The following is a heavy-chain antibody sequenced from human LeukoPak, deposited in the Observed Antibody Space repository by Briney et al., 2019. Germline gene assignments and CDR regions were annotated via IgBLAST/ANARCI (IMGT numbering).Heavy chain of an antibody. CDR1: GGSISSYY. CDR2: IYTSGST. J-gene: IGHJ6*03. V-gene: IGHV4-4*07. D-gene: IGHD1-26*01. Sequence: SETLSLTCTVSGGSISSYYWSWIRQPAGKGLEWIGRIYTSGSTNYNPSLKSRVTMSVDTSKNQFSLKLSSVNAADTAVYYCARSRVGAFYYYYLDVWGKGTTVTISS. CDR3: ARSRVGAFYYYYLDV.